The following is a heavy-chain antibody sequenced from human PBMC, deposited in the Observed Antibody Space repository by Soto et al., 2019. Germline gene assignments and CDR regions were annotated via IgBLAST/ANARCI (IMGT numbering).Heavy chain of an antibody. J-gene: IGHJ6*02. CDR1: GFTFSDYY. CDR2: ISSSGSTI. Sequence: QVQLVESGGGLVKPGGSLRLSCAASGFTFSDYYMSWIRQAPGKGLEWVSYISSSGSTIYYADSVKGRFNISRDNAKNSLDRQRNSLRAEDAAVYYWASEPCGYYGMDVWGQGTTVTVSS. CDR3: ASEPCGYYGMDV. V-gene: IGHV3-11*01.